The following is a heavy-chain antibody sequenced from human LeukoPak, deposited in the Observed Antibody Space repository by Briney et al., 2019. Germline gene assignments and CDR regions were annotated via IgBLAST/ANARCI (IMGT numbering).Heavy chain of an antibody. D-gene: IGHD2-2*02. CDR3: ARLGRNGYCSSTSCYTNWFDP. V-gene: IGHV4-4*07. CDR2: IYTSGST. CDR1: GGCINNYY. Sequence: SETLSLTCTVSGGCINNYYWSWIRQPAGKGLEWIGRIYTSGSTSYNPSLKSRVTMSVDTSKNQFSLKLSSVTAADTAVYDCARLGRNGYCSSTSCYTNWFDPWGQGTLVTVSS. J-gene: IGHJ5*02.